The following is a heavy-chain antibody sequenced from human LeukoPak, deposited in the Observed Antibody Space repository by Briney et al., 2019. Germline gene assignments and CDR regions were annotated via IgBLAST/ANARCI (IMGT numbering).Heavy chain of an antibody. CDR1: GGSFSGYY. Sequence: SETLSLTCAVYGGSFSGYYWSWIRQPPGKGLEWVGEIIHSGRTNYNPSLKSRVTISADTSKNQFSLKLRPVTAADTAVYYCERHRYCSSTGCYGFPGEFDPWGQGTLVTVSS. V-gene: IGHV4-34*12. D-gene: IGHD2-2*01. J-gene: IGHJ5*02. CDR3: ERHRYCSSTGCYGFPGEFDP. CDR2: IIHSGRT.